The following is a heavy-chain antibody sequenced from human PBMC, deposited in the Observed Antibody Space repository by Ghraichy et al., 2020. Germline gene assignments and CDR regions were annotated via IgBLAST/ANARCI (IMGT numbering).Heavy chain of an antibody. J-gene: IGHJ6*02. D-gene: IGHD3-3*01. Sequence: GGSLRLSCAASGFTFSSYSMNWVRQAPGKGLEWVSSISSSSSYIYYADSVKGRFTISRDNAKNSLYLQMNSLRAEDTAVYYCARESPAPRYYDFWSGWGSYGMDVWGQGTTVTVSS. V-gene: IGHV3-21*01. CDR1: GFTFSSYS. CDR2: ISSSSSYI. CDR3: ARESPAPRYYDFWSGWGSYGMDV.